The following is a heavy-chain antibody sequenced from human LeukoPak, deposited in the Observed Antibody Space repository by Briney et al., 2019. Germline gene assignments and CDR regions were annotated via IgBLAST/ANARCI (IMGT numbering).Heavy chain of an antibody. D-gene: IGHD1-26*01. CDR3: AREGVGRTAFQNYFDY. J-gene: IGHJ4*02. V-gene: IGHV3-33*01. CDR2: IWYDGSNK. Sequence: GGSLRLSCAASGFTFSYYGMHWVREAPGKGLEWVAVIWYDGSNKYYADSVKGGFTISRDNSKNTLDLQMNSLRAEDTAVYYCAREGVGRTAFQNYFDYWGQGILVTVSS. CDR1: GFTFSYYG.